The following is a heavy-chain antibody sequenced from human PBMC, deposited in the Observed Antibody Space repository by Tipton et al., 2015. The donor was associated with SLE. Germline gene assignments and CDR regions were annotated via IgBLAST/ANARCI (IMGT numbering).Heavy chain of an antibody. V-gene: IGHV4-34*01. CDR1: GGSFSGYY. CDR3: ARVTGHSSGWYGWVDY. J-gene: IGHJ4*02. D-gene: IGHD6-19*01. CDR2: INHTGGT. Sequence: TLSLTCAVYGGSFSGYYWSWIRQPPGKGLEWIGEINHTGGTNYNPSLKSRVTISVDTSKNQFSLKLSSVTAADTAVYYCARVTGHSSGWYGWVDYWGQGTLVTVSS.